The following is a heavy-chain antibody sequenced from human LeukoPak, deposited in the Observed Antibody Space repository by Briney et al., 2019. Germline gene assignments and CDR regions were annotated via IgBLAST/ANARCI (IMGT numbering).Heavy chain of an antibody. J-gene: IGHJ6*03. D-gene: IGHD3-9*01. V-gene: IGHV4-31*03. CDR2: IYYSGST. CDR3: ARAYQYDILTGYFPYYMDV. Sequence: SQTLSLTCTVSGGSISSGGYYWSWIRQHPGKGLEWIGYIYYSGSTYYNPSLKSRVTISVDTSKNQSSLKLSSVTAADTAVYYCARAYQYDILTGYFPYYMDVWGKGTTVTVSS. CDR1: GGSISSGGYY.